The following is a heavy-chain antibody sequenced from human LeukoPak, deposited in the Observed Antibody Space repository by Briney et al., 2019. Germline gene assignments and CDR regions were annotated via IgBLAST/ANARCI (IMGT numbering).Heavy chain of an antibody. CDR2: INPSGGST. J-gene: IGHJ5*02. CDR3: ARGFGNRPEVMYATNWFDP. D-gene: IGHD2-8*02. V-gene: IGHV1-46*01. Sequence: ASVKVSCKAPGYTFTSYYMHWVRQAPGQGLEWMGIINPSGGSTSYAQKFQGRVTMTRDTSTSTVYMELSSLRSEDTAVYYCARGFGNRPEVMYATNWFDPWGQGTLVTVSS. CDR1: GYTFTSYY.